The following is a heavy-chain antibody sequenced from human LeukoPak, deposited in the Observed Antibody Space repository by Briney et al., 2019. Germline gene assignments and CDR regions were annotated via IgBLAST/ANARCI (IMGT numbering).Heavy chain of an antibody. Sequence: SGPTLVNPTQTLTLTCTFSGFSLSTSGVGVGWIRQPPGKALEWLAVIYWNDDKRYSASLKSRLTITKDTSKNQVVLTMTNMDPVDTATYYCTHHTKGGAGYNFFDYWGQGTLVTVSS. CDR2: IYWNDDK. J-gene: IGHJ4*02. CDR1: GFSLSTSGVG. V-gene: IGHV2-5*01. D-gene: IGHD5-24*01. CDR3: THHTKGGAGYNFFDY.